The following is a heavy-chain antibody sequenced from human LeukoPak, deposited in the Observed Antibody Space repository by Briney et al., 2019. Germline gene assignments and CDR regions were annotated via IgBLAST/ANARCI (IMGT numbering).Heavy chain of an antibody. Sequence: ASVKVSCKASGGTFSSYAISWVRQAPGQGLEWMGGIIPIFGTANYAQKFQGRVTITADESTSTAYMELSSLRSEDTAVYYCAREDPVHCSSTSCCYYYGMDVWGQGTTVTVSS. V-gene: IGHV1-69*13. CDR2: IIPIFGTA. D-gene: IGHD2-2*01. CDR3: AREDPVHCSSTSCCYYYGMDV. CDR1: GGTFSSYA. J-gene: IGHJ6*02.